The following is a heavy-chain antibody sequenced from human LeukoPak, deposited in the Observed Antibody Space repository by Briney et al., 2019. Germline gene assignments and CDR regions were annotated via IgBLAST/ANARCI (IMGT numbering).Heavy chain of an antibody. D-gene: IGHD6-19*01. V-gene: IGHV3-23*01. CDR1: GFTFSSYA. J-gene: IGHJ5*02. CDR2: ISGSGGRT. CDR3: AKVTDRSGWYWFDP. Sequence: GGSLRLSCAASGFTFSSYAMSWVRQAPGKGLEWVSAISGSGGRTYHADSVKGRFTISRDNSKNTLYLQMNSLRAEDTAVYYCAKVTDRSGWYWFDPWGQGTLVTVSS.